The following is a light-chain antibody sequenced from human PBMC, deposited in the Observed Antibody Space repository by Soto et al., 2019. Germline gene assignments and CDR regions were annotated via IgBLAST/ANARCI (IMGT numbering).Light chain of an antibody. J-gene: IGLJ2*01. CDR3: QSYDNGLSASV. CDR1: SSNIGAGHV. V-gene: IGLV1-40*01. CDR2: GSS. Sequence: QSVLTQPPSVSGAPGQRVTISCTGSSSNIGAGHVVHWYQQFPGRAPNLLIYGSSNRPSGVPDRFSGSKSGTSASLAITGLHAEDAADYYCQSYDNGLSASVFGGGTKLTVL.